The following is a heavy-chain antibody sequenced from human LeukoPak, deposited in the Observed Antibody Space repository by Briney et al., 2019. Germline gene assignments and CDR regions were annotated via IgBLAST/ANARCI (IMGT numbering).Heavy chain of an antibody. J-gene: IGHJ4*02. CDR3: ARDLAMAAGTWDY. CDR1: GFTFSSYW. Sequence: PGGSLRLSCAASGFTFSSYWMSWVRQAPGKGLEWVANIRQDGSEKYYVDSVKGRFTISRDNAKNSLYLQMNSMRAEATAVYYCARDLAMAAGTWDYWGQGTLVTVSS. D-gene: IGHD6-13*01. CDR2: IRQDGSEK. V-gene: IGHV3-7*01.